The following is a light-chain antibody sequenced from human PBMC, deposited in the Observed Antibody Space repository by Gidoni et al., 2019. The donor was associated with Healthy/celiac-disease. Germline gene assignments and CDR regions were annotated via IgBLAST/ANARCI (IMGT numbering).Light chain of an antibody. J-gene: IGKJ1*01. Sequence: DIQMTQSPSTLSASVGDRVTITCRASQSISSWLAWYQQKPGKAPKLLIYKASSLESGVPSSFSGSGSGTEFPLTIISLQPDDFATYYCQQYNSYSLWTFXQXTKVEIK. CDR3: QQYNSYSLWT. V-gene: IGKV1-5*03. CDR1: QSISSW. CDR2: KAS.